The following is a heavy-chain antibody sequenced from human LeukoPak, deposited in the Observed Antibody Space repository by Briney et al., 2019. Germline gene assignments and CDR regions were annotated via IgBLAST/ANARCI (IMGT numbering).Heavy chain of an antibody. CDR1: GGSISSSSYD. Sequence: SETLSLTCTVPGGSISSSSYDWGWIRQPPGKGLEWIGTVYYTGSTYYNPSLKSRVTISVDTSKNQFSLKLSSVTAADTAVYYCARGGGSYMYYMDVWGKGTTVTVSS. V-gene: IGHV4-39*07. CDR3: ARGGGSYMYYMDV. D-gene: IGHD1-26*01. J-gene: IGHJ6*03. CDR2: VYYTGST.